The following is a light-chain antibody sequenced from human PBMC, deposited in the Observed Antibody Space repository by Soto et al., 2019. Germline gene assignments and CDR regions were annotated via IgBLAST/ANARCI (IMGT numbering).Light chain of an antibody. V-gene: IGKV3-20*01. Sequence: EVVLTQSPATLSLSPGEIANLCFSASQNVGIYLAWYQQKPGQAPRLLMSGASSRASGVPVRFSGSGSGTDFTLTISRLEPEDFALYYCQQYGGSPITFGLGTRLEI. CDR1: QNVGIY. CDR3: QQYGGSPIT. J-gene: IGKJ5*01. CDR2: GAS.